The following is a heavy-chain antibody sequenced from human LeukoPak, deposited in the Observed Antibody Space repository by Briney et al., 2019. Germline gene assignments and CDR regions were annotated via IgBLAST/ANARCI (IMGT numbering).Heavy chain of an antibody. V-gene: IGHV3-21*01. CDR3: ATMRGGYEGYFDY. J-gene: IGHJ4*02. D-gene: IGHD3-16*01. CDR2: ISSSSSYI. Sequence: GGSLRLSCAASGFTFSSYSMNWVRQAPGKGLEWVSSISSSSSYIYYADSVKGRFTISRDNAKNSLYLQMNSLRAEDTAVYYCATMRGGYEGYFDYWGQGTLVTVSS. CDR1: GFTFSSYS.